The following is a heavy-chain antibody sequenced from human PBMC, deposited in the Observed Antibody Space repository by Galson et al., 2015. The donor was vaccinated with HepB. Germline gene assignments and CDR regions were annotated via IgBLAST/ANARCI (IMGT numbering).Heavy chain of an antibody. Sequence: SLRLSCAASGFTFSSYAMSWVRQAPGKGLEWVSAISGSGGSTYYADSVKGRFTISRDNFKNTLYLQMNSLRAEDTAVYYCAKDLPPNYDILTGWGDAFDIWGQGTMVTVSS. D-gene: IGHD3-9*01. CDR1: GFTFSSYA. CDR3: AKDLPPNYDILTGWGDAFDI. V-gene: IGHV3-23*01. J-gene: IGHJ3*02. CDR2: ISGSGGST.